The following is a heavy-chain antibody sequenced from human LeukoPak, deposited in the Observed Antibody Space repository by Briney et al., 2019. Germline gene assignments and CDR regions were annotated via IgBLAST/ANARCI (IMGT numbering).Heavy chain of an antibody. D-gene: IGHD2-2*01. CDR3: ARECSSTSCYGDAFDI. J-gene: IGHJ3*02. CDR1: GGSISSGGYY. V-gene: IGHV4-30-2*01. CDR2: IYHSGST. Sequence: SETLSLTCTVSGGSISSGGYYWSWLRQPPGKGLEWIGYIYHSGSTYYNPSLESRVTISVDRSKNQFSLKLSSVTAADTAVYYCARECSSTSCYGDAFDIWGQGTMVTVSS.